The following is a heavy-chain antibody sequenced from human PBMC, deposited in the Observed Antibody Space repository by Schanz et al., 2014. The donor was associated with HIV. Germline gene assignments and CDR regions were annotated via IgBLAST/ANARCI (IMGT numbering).Heavy chain of an antibody. Sequence: QLQLVQSGAGVKKPGASVKVSCKASGYTFTSYGISWVRQAPGHALEWMGGIIPIFGAAKNAPKFQGRVTITADESTSTAYMELTGLNPEDTAIYYCARDDVLDSLASWGQGTLVTVSS. D-gene: IGHD2-21*01. CDR3: ARDDVLDSLAS. CDR2: IIPIFGAA. CDR1: GYTFTSYG. V-gene: IGHV1-69*01. J-gene: IGHJ5*02.